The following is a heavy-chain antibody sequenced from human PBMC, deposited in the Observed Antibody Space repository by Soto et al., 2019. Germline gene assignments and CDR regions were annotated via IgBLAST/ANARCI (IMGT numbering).Heavy chain of an antibody. CDR2: IFYSGST. CDR1: GGSISSGDYY. Sequence: TLSLTCTVSGGSISSGDYYWSWIRQPPGKGLERIGYIFYSGSTYYNPSLKSRVTISVDTSKNQFSLKLGSVTAADTAVYYCARWCGYDRHFKYWPRGTLVIVAT. V-gene: IGHV4-30-4*01. CDR3: ARWCGYDRHFKY. D-gene: IGHD5-12*01. J-gene: IGHJ4*02.